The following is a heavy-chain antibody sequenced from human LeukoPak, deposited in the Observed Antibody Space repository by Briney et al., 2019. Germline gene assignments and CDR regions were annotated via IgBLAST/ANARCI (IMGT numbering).Heavy chain of an antibody. J-gene: IGHJ4*02. CDR2: IYYSGST. D-gene: IGHD6-19*01. V-gene: IGHV4-30-4*01. CDR3: ASGYSSGWYYFDY. Sequence: SETLSLTCTVSGGSISSGDYYWSWIRQPPGKGLEWIGYIYYSGSTYYNLSLKSRVTISVDTSKNQFSLKLSSVTAADTAVYYCASGYSSGWYYFDYWGQGTLVTVSS. CDR1: GGSISSGDYY.